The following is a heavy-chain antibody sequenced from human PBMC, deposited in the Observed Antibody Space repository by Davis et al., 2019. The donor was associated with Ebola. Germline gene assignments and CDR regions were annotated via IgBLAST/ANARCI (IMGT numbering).Heavy chain of an antibody. Sequence: PSETLSLTCAISGDSVSSGGWNWIRQSPSRGLEWLGRTYYTSKWYNHYAASVKSRATINPDTSRNQFSLQLNSVTPEDTAVYYCVRGWTRTGFDYWGQGTLVTVSS. CDR2: TYYTSKWYN. CDR1: GDSVSSGG. J-gene: IGHJ4*02. D-gene: IGHD6-19*01. V-gene: IGHV6-1*01. CDR3: VRGWTRTGFDY.